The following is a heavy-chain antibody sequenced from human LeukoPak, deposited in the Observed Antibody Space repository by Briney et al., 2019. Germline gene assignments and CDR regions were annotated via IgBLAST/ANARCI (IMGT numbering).Heavy chain of an antibody. CDR2: ISTSDGTT. D-gene: IGHD5-24*01. J-gene: IGHJ4*02. V-gene: IGHV3-48*04. CDR1: GFTSSSYA. CDR3: ARDLSVTAMATTPPC. Sequence: GGSLRLSCATSGFTSSSYAMSWVRQAPGKGLEWVSSISTSDGTTYYADSVKGRFTISRDNAKNSLYLQMNSLRAEDTAVYYCARDLSVTAMATTPPCWGQGTLVTVSS.